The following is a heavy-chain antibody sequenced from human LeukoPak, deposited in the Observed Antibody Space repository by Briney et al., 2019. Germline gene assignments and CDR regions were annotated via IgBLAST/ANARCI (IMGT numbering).Heavy chain of an antibody. CDR2: IYHSGST. Sequence: SETLSLTCSVSAGSISSGGYSWSWIRQPPGKGLEWIGYIYHSGSTYYNPSLKSRVTISVDRSKNQFSLKLSSVTAADTAVYYCARSNWGRCSGGSCYSNWFDPWGQGTLVTVSS. J-gene: IGHJ5*02. V-gene: IGHV4-30-2*01. CDR3: ARSNWGRCSGGSCYSNWFDP. CDR1: AGSISSGGYS. D-gene: IGHD2-15*01.